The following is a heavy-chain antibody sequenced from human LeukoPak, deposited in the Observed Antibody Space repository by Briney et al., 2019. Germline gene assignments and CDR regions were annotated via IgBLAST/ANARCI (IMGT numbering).Heavy chain of an antibody. CDR3: ARVEMATIVPDY. V-gene: IGHV4-39*01. D-gene: IGHD5-24*01. J-gene: IGHJ4*02. CDR2: IYFSGST. CDR1: GGSISSSSHY. Sequence: SETLSLTCTVSGGSISSSSHYWGWIRQPPGKGLEWIGRIYFSGSTSYNPTLESRVTISVDTSKNQFSLKLSSVTAADTAVYYCARVEMATIVPDYWGQGTLVTVSS.